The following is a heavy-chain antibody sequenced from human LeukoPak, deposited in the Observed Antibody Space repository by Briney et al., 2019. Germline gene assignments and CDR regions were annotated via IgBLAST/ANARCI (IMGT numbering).Heavy chain of an antibody. V-gene: IGHV1-2*02. J-gene: IGHJ3*02. CDR1: GYTFTGYY. CDR3: ARSILVIVVPPGAFDI. Sequence: ASVKVSCKASGYTFTGYYMHWVRQAPGPRLEWLGWINPNSGGTNYAQKFQGRVTMTRATSISTAYMELSRLRSDDTAVYYCARSILVIVVPPGAFDIWGQGTMVTVSS. D-gene: IGHD3-22*01. CDR2: INPNSGGT.